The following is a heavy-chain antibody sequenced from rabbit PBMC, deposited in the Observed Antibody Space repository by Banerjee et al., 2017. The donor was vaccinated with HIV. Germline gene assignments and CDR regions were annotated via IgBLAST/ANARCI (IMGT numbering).Heavy chain of an antibody. V-gene: IGHV1S40*01. Sequence: QSLEESGGDLVKPGASLTLTCTASGFSFSSSYYMCWVRQAPGKGLEWIGCITTSSGSAYSASWVNGRFTISKTSSTTVTLQMTSLTAADTATYFCARGLLIGDLWGPGTLVTVS. CDR1: GFSFSSSYY. D-gene: IGHD4-2*01. CDR3: ARGLLIGDL. CDR2: ITTSSGSA. J-gene: IGHJ4*01.